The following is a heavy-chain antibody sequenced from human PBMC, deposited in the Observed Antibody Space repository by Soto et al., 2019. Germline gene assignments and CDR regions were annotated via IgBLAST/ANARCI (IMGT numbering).Heavy chain of an antibody. V-gene: IGHV4-4*02. J-gene: IGHJ1*01. CDR1: GGSVRAPDW. CDR3: ARVRQGCSANNCYFYP. CDR2: VHISGHS. Sequence: SETLSLTCTLSGGSVRAPDWWNWVRQSPDKGLEWIAEVHISGHSNYNPSLRSRVSVSIDSSKNQFYLNLNSVTAADTAIYYCARVRQGCSANNCYFYPWGQGXLATVYS. D-gene: IGHD1-1*01.